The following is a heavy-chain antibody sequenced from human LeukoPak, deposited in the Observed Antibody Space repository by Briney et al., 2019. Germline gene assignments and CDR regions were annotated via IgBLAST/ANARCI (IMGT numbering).Heavy chain of an antibody. D-gene: IGHD6-13*01. CDR1: GFTFSSYA. V-gene: IGHV4-34*01. Sequence: GSLRLSCAASGFTFSSYAMSWVRQPPGKGLEWIGEINHSGSTNYNPSLKSRVTISVDTSKNQFSLKLSSVTAADTAVYYCARGLVRDYWGQGTLVTVSS. J-gene: IGHJ4*02. CDR2: INHSGST. CDR3: ARGLVRDY.